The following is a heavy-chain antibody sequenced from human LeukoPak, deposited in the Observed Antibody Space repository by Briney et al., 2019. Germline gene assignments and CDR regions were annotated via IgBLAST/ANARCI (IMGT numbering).Heavy chain of an antibody. CDR1: GGSVSSYY. D-gene: IGHD6-6*01. V-gene: IGHV4-4*07. Sequence: SETLSLTCTVSGGSVSSYYWSWIRQPAGKGLEWIGRLYTSGSTDYNPSLESRVTMSVDKAKNQFSLKLSSVTAADTAVYCCARVGPYSTSSVDYWGQGTLVTVSS. J-gene: IGHJ4*02. CDR2: LYTSGST. CDR3: ARVGPYSTSSVDY.